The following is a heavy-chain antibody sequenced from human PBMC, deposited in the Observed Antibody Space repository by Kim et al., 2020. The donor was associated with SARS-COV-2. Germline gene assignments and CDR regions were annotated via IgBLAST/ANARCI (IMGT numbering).Heavy chain of an antibody. Sequence: STAYSDSVKGRFTIPRDTAKNTLYLQMDSLRTEDTAVYYCAGDRTSGWSYHWGQGTLVTVSS. CDR2: ST. D-gene: IGHD6-19*01. CDR3: AGDRTSGWSYH. J-gene: IGHJ4*02. V-gene: IGHV3-74*01.